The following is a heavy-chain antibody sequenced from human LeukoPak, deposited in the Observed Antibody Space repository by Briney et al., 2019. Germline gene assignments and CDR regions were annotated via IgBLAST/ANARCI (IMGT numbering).Heavy chain of an antibody. CDR3: AKGGSGYYYNNGMDV. Sequence: GRFTISRDNAKNSLYLQMDSLRAEDTAVYYCAKGGSGYYYNNGMDVWGQGTTVTVSS. D-gene: IGHD3-3*01. J-gene: IGHJ6*02. V-gene: IGHV3-11*05.